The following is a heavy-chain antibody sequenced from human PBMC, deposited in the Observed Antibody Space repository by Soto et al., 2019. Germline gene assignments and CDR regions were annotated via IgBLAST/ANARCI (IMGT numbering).Heavy chain of an antibody. CDR2: IYYSGRP. V-gene: IGHV4-31*03. J-gene: IGHJ4*02. CDR3: ARAPRGIEARKFYFAY. D-gene: IGHD6-6*01. CDR1: GCSISSGGYY. Sequence: QVQLQESGPGLVKPSQTLSLTCTVSGCSISSGGYYWSWIRQHPGKGLEGIGYIYYSGRPYYHLSLKSRVTISVDTSTNQFFLRLSSVTAADTSVYYCARAPRGIEARKFYFAYWGKGTLDTVSS.